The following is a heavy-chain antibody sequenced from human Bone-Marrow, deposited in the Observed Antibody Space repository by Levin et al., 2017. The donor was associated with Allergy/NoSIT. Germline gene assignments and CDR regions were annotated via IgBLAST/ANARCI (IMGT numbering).Heavy chain of an antibody. CDR1: GYSFSSYY. Sequence: AASVKVSCKASGYSFSSYYMHWVRQAPGQGLEWVGIVKPNGDSTIFPQKLQGRVTMTRDTSTSTVYMELSTLRSEDTAVFYCAREAPSTQYFDYWGQGTLVTVSS. J-gene: IGHJ4*02. D-gene: IGHD6-6*01. CDR3: AREAPSTQYFDY. CDR2: VKPNGDST. V-gene: IGHV1-46*01.